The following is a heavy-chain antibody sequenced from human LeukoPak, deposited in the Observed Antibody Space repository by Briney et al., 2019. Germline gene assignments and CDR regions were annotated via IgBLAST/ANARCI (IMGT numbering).Heavy chain of an antibody. D-gene: IGHD1-26*01. CDR1: GGSLSNYY. J-gene: IGHJ5*02. Sequence: SETLSLTCTVSGGSLSNYYWSWIRQYPGQGLEWIGYIYYSGSTNYNPSLKSRVTISVDTSKNQFSLKLPSVTAAGTALYFCARPVGNRFDPWGQGILVTVSS. V-gene: IGHV4-59*01. CDR3: ARPVGNRFDP. CDR2: IYYSGST.